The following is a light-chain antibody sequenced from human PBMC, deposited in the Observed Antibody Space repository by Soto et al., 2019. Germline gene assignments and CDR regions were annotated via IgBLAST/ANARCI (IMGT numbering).Light chain of an antibody. V-gene: IGKV3-20*01. J-gene: IGKJ4*01. CDR2: GAS. Sequence: ILFTQSPAILALSPGDRATLSCRASQSVSSSYLAWYQHKPGQAPRLLIHGASSRVTGIPDRFSGSGSGTDFPLTITRLEPEYFAVYYCQQYQSLTFGGGTKVDIK. CDR3: QQYQSLT. CDR1: QSVSSSY.